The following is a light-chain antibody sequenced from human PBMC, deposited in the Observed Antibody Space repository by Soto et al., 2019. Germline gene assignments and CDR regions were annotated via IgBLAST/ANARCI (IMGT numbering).Light chain of an antibody. V-gene: IGLV2-18*02. CDR3: TSYTSSRTWV. CDR2: EVT. Sequence: QSALTQPPSLSGSPGQSVPISCTGTSRDVGSYNRVSWYQQPPGTAPKLMIYEVTNRPSGVPNRFSASKSGNTASLTISGLQAEDEADYYCTSYTSSRTWVFGGGTKLTVL. J-gene: IGLJ3*02. CDR1: SRDVGSYNR.